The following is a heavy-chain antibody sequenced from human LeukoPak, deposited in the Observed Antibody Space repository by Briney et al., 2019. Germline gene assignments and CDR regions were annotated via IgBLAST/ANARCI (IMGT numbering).Heavy chain of an antibody. D-gene: IGHD3-9*01. Sequence: GGSLRLSCAASGFTFSSYSMNWVRQAPGKGLEWVSSISSSSSYIYYADSVKGRFTISRDNAKNSLYLQMNSLRVEDTAVYYCARGHYDVLAASYKWTPDYWGQGTLVTVSS. CDR2: ISSSSSYI. CDR1: GFTFSSYS. CDR3: ARGHYDVLAASYKWTPDY. J-gene: IGHJ4*02. V-gene: IGHV3-21*01.